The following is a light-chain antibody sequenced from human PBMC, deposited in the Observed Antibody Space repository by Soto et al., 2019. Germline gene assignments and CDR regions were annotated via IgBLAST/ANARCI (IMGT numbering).Light chain of an antibody. Sequence: EIVMTQSPATLSVSPGERATLSCRASQSVSSNLAWYQQKPGQPPKLLIYGASTRATGIPARFSGSGSGTDFTLTISSLQSEDFAVYYCHQYNNWPLWTFGQGTKVEIK. V-gene: IGKV3D-15*01. J-gene: IGKJ1*01. CDR2: GAS. CDR3: HQYNNWPLWT. CDR1: QSVSSN.